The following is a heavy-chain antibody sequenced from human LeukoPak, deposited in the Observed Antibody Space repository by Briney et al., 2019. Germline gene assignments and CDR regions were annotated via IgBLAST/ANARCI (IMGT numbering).Heavy chain of an antibody. V-gene: IGHV3-30*02. CDR3: AKDGVLKGLWFGDQGYYYMDV. J-gene: IGHJ6*03. Sequence: GGSLRLSCAASGFTFSSYGMHWVRQAPGKGLECVAFIRYDGSNKYYADSVKGRFTISRDNSKNTLYLQMNSLRAEDTAVYYCAKDGVLKGLWFGDQGYYYMDVWGKGTTVTISS. D-gene: IGHD3-10*01. CDR2: IRYDGSNK. CDR1: GFTFSSYG.